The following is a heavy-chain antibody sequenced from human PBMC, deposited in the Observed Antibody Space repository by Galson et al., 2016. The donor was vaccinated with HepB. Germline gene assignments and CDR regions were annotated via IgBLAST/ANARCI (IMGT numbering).Heavy chain of an antibody. Sequence: SLRLSCAASGFAFSSYAVNWVRQTPGKGLEWVVNIKQDGSEKSYVDSVKGRFTISRDNARNSLYLQMNSLRAEDTAVYYCARDRYVGDTWGYYNIDYWGQGTLVTVSS. J-gene: IGHJ4*02. CDR1: GFAFSSYA. CDR3: ARDRYVGDTWGYYNIDY. D-gene: IGHD3-22*01. CDR2: IKQDGSEK. V-gene: IGHV3-7*01.